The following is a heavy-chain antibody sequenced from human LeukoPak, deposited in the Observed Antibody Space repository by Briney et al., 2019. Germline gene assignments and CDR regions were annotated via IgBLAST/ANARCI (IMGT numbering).Heavy chain of an antibody. V-gene: IGHV3-23*01. CDR2: ISGSGGST. Sequence: GGSLRLSCAASGFTFSSYAMSWVRQAPGKGLEWVSAISGSGGSTYYADSVKGRFTISRGNSKNTLYLQMNSLRAEDTAVYYCARGYSSSWYFLDYWGQGTLVTVSS. CDR1: GFTFSSYA. CDR3: ARGYSSSWYFLDY. J-gene: IGHJ4*02. D-gene: IGHD6-13*01.